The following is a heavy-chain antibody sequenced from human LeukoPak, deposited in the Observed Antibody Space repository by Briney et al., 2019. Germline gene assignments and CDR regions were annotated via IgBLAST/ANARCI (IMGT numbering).Heavy chain of an antibody. CDR2: IRYDGSNK. Sequence: GGSLRLSCAASGFTFSSYGMHWVRQAPGKGLEWVAFIRYDGSNKYYADSVKGRFTISRDNSKNPLYLQMNSLRAADTAVYYCAKKAAAGLLVDYWGQGTLVTVSS. CDR1: GFTFSSYG. J-gene: IGHJ4*02. V-gene: IGHV3-30*02. D-gene: IGHD6-13*01. CDR3: AKKAAAGLLVDY.